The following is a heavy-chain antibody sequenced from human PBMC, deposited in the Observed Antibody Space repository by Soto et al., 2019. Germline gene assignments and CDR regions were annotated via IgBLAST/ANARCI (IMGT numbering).Heavy chain of an antibody. CDR1: GYTFTTYG. D-gene: IGHD2-15*01. CDR3: ARTPRAQMIVLESATRFDY. Sequence: QVPLVQSGAEVKRPGASVKVSCKASGYTFTTYGFNWVRQAPGRGLEWMGWISPYNGDTNYAQNFQGRVTLTTDTSTRTAYMELRSLTSDDTAVYYCARTPRAQMIVLESATRFDYWGQGTLVTVSS. CDR2: ISPYNGDT. J-gene: IGHJ4*02. V-gene: IGHV1-18*04.